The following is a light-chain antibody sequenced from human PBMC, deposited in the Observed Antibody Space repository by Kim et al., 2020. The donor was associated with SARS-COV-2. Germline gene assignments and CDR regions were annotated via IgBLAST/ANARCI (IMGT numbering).Light chain of an antibody. V-gene: IGLV1-47*01. J-gene: IGLJ2*01. CDR3: AAWDDSLNGV. CDR1: RSTIGSNF. Sequence: PGQKLTISCSGGRSTIGSNFAYWYQQLPGPAPILLIYRNTQRPSGVPDRFSGSTSGTSASLAISGLRSEDEADYYCAAWDDSLNGVFGGGTQLTVL. CDR2: RNT.